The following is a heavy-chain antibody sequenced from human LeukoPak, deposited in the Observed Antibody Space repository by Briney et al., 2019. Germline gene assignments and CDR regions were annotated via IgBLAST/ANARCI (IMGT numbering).Heavy chain of an antibody. CDR3: ARGGGFWSGYYTGLAFDI. Sequence: ASVKVSCKASGYTFTSYDINWVRQATGQGLEWMGWMNPNSGNTGYAQKFQGRVTMTRNTSISTAYMELSSLRSEDTAAYYCARGGGFWSGYYTGLAFDIWGQGTMVTVSS. D-gene: IGHD3-3*01. V-gene: IGHV1-8*01. CDR2: MNPNSGNT. CDR1: GYTFTSYD. J-gene: IGHJ3*02.